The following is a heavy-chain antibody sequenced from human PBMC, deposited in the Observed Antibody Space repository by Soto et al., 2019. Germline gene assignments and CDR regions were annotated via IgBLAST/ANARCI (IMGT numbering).Heavy chain of an antibody. CDR3: ARTVGTRNGMDV. J-gene: IGHJ6*02. CDR1: GLSLSTGAMR. V-gene: IGHV2-26*01. Sequence: QVTLKESGPVLLNPTENLPLTRSVSGLSLSTGAMRGSCVRQPPGKALEWLAHILSNDEKSYSPSLKRRLTISTDTSKTQVVLTMTNMDPVDTATYDCARTVGTRNGMDVWGQGTTVTVSS. D-gene: IGHD2-15*01. CDR2: ILSNDEK.